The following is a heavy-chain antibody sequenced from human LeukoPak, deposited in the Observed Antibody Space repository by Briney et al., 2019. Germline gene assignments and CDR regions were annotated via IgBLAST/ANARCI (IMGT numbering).Heavy chain of an antibody. D-gene: IGHD5-18*01. V-gene: IGHV4-61*01. Sequence: PSETLSLTCTVSGGSISSSSYYWSWIRQPPGKGLEWIGYIYYSGSTNYNPSLKSRVTISVDTSKNQFSLKLSSVTAAGTAVYYCARGSGYSYGLLYYYYMDVWDKGTTVTVSS. CDR2: IYYSGST. J-gene: IGHJ6*03. CDR1: GGSISSSSYY. CDR3: ARGSGYSYGLLYYYYMDV.